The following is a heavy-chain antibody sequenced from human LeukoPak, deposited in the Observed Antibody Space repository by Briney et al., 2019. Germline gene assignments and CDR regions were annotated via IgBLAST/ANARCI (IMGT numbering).Heavy chain of an antibody. J-gene: IGHJ4*02. D-gene: IGHD3-22*01. CDR1: GGSVSSGLYY. Sequence: SETLPLTCTVSGGSVSSGLYYWSWIRQPPGKGLEWIGYIYYSGSTNYNPSLKSRVTISLDTSKNQFSLKLSSVTAADTAFYYCARTALANYDSKFDYWGQGTLVTVSS. V-gene: IGHV4-61*01. CDR3: ARTALANYDSKFDY. CDR2: IYYSGST.